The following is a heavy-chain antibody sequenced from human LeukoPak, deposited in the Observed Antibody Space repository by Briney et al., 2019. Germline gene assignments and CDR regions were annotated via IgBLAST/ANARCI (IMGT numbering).Heavy chain of an antibody. CDR2: IIPIFGTA. D-gene: IGHD4-23*01. Sequence: ASVKVSCKASGGTFSSYAISWVRQAPGQGLEWMGGIIPIFGTANYAQKFQGRVTITADESTSTAYMELSSLRSEDTAVYYCASPYDSSTVEDDYYYGMDVWGQGTTVTVSS. CDR1: GGTFSSYA. J-gene: IGHJ6*02. V-gene: IGHV1-69*13. CDR3: ASPYDSSTVEDDYYYGMDV.